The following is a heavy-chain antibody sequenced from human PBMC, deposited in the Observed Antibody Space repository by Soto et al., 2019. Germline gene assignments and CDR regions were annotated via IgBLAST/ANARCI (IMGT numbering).Heavy chain of an antibody. CDR1: GFTFSSYA. CDR2: ISGSGGST. Sequence: GGSLRLSCAASGFTFSSYAMGWVRQAPGKGLEWVSAISGSGGSTYYADSVKGRFTISRDNSKNTLYLQMNSLRAEDTAVYYCEKGPVYYFGRGNNSPSFDYWGQGTLVTVSS. CDR3: EKGPVYYFGRGNNSPSFDY. J-gene: IGHJ4*02. V-gene: IGHV3-23*01. D-gene: IGHD3-22*01.